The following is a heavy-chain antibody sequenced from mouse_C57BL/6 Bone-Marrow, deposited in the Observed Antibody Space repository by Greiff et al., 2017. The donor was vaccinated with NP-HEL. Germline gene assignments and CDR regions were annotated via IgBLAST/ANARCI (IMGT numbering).Heavy chain of an antibody. Sequence: EVKVVESGGGLVQPGGSLKLSCAASGFTFSDYYMYWVRQTPEKRLEWVAYISNGGGSTYYPYTLKGRFTMSRDNTKNTLYLQMRRLKSEDTAMYYCARPRLRYAMDYWGQGTSVTVSS. J-gene: IGHJ4*01. CDR1: GFTFSDYY. D-gene: IGHD2-2*01. V-gene: IGHV5-12*01. CDR3: ARPRLRYAMDY. CDR2: ISNGGGST.